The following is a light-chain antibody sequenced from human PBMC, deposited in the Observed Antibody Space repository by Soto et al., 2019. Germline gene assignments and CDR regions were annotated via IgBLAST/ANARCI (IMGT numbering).Light chain of an antibody. J-gene: IGLJ7*01. V-gene: IGLV2-14*01. CDR1: NTDVGGYNY. Sequence: QSALTQPASVSGSPGQSITVSCTGTNTDVGGYNYVSWYQHRPGKAPRLMIYEVRNRLSGVSNRFSGSKSGNTASLTISGLQSEDEAHYYCAAWDDSLSRAVFGGGTQLTVL. CDR2: EVR. CDR3: AAWDDSLSRAV.